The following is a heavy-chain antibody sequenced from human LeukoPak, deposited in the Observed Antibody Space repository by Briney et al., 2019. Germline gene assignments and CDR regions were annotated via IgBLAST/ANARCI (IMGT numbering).Heavy chain of an antibody. V-gene: IGHV4-38-2*02. Sequence: PSETLSLTCIVSGYSISSGYYWGWIRQPPGKGLEWIGSITHSGIPYYSPSLRSRVTISLDASKNQFSLKLSSVTAADTAVYYCARDREMATIIEYFDYWGQGTLVTVSS. J-gene: IGHJ4*02. CDR2: ITHSGIP. D-gene: IGHD5-24*01. CDR3: ARDREMATIIEYFDY. CDR1: GYSISSGYY.